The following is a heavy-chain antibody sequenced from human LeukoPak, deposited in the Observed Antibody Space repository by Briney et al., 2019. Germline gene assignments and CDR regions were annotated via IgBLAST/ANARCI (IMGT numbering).Heavy chain of an antibody. CDR2: FYTSGST. V-gene: IGHV4-4*07. D-gene: IGHD4-23*01. CDR1: GGSFSGYY. Sequence: SETLSLTCAVYGGSFSGYYWSWIRQPAGKGLEWIGRFYTSGSTSYNPSLKSRVTISVDTSKNQFSLKLSSVTAADTAVYYCARDPNSALWGQGTLVTVSS. CDR3: ARDPNSAL. J-gene: IGHJ4*02.